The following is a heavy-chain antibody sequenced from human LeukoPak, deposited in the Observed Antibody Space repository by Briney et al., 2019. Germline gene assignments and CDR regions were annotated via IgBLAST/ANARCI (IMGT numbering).Heavy chain of an antibody. CDR3: ARDRTWFHY. D-gene: IGHD3-22*01. Sequence: PGGSLRLSCAASGFTFSNYWMHWVRQAPGKGLVWVSRINEGGSVTDYADSVKGRFTISRDNAKNTLYLEMNSLRAEDTAVYYCARDRTWFHYWGQGTLVTVSS. CDR2: INEGGSVT. J-gene: IGHJ4*02. V-gene: IGHV3-74*01. CDR1: GFTFSNYW.